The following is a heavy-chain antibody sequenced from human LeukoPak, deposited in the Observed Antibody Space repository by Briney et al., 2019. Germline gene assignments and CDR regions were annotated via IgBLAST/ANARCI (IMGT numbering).Heavy chain of an antibody. J-gene: IGHJ6*02. CDR3: ARDLVKTSFWSGYYGPQPQYYYYGMDV. CDR1: GFTFSNYG. CDR2: ISSSSSTM. D-gene: IGHD3-3*01. Sequence: GGSLRLSCAASGFTFSNYGMNWVRQAPGKGLEWISYISSSSSTMYYADSVKGRFTISRDNDKNSLYLQMNSLRAEDTAVYYCARDLVKTSFWSGYYGPQPQYYYYGMDVWGQGTTVTVSS. V-gene: IGHV3-48*01.